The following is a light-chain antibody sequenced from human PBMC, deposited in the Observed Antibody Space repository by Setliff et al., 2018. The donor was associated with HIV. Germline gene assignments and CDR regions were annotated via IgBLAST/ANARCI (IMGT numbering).Light chain of an antibody. J-gene: IGLJ1*01. Sequence: QSALTQPASVSGSPGQSITISCTGTSSDVGSYNYVSWYPQHPGKAPKLMIYEVSNRPSGVSNRFSGSKSGNTASLTISGLQAEDEADYYCSSYTSSSLYVFGTGTKVTVL. V-gene: IGLV2-14*01. CDR2: EVS. CDR3: SSYTSSSLYV. CDR1: SSDVGSYNY.